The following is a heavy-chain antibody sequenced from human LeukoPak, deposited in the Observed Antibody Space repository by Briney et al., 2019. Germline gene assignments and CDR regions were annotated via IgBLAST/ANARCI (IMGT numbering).Heavy chain of an antibody. CDR3: ARVGPSSASMTPAYGMDV. Sequence: PGGSLRLSCAASGFTFDDYGVSWVRQAPGKGLEWVSGINWNGGSTGYADSVKGRFTISRDNAKNSLYLQMNSLRAEDTALYYCARVGPSSASMTPAYGMDVWGQGTTVTVSS. J-gene: IGHJ6*02. CDR1: GFTFDDYG. V-gene: IGHV3-20*04. D-gene: IGHD2/OR15-2a*01. CDR2: INWNGGST.